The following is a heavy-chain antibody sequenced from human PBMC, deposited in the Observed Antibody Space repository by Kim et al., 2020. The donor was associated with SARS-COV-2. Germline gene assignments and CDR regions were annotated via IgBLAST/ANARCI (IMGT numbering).Heavy chain of an antibody. V-gene: IGHV3-30-3*01. Sequence: GGSLRLSCAASGFTFSSYAMHWVRQAPGKGLEWVAVISYDGSNKYYADSVKGRFTISRDNSKNTLYLQMNSLRAEDTAVYYCARSSYDSSGYYSRVLHYWGQGTLVTVSS. D-gene: IGHD3-22*01. CDR1: GFTFSSYA. CDR2: ISYDGSNK. J-gene: IGHJ4*02. CDR3: ARSSYDSSGYYSRVLHY.